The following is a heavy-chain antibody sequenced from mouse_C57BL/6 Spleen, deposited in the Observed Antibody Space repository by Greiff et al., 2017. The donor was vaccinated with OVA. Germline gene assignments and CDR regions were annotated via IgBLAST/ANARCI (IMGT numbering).Heavy chain of an antibody. CDR2: IYPRDGST. Sequence: VQLQQSGPELVKPGASVKLSCKASGYTFTSYDINWVKQRPGQGLEWIGWIYPRDGSTKYNEKFKGKATLTVDKSSSTAYMELHRLTSEDSAVYVGAKDDGSPYWYFDVWGTGTTVTVSS. V-gene: IGHV1-85*01. J-gene: IGHJ1*03. CDR3: AKDDGSPYWYFDV. CDR1: GYTFTSYD. D-gene: IGHD1-1*01.